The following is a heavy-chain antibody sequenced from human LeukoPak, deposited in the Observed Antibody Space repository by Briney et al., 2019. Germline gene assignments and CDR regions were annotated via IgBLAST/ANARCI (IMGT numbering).Heavy chain of an antibody. CDR1: GFTFSSYG. J-gene: IGHJ4*02. D-gene: IGHD4-11*01. CDR2: ISYDGSNK. Sequence: GGSLRLSCAASGFTFSSYGMHWVRQAPGKGLEWVAVISYDGSNKYYADSVKGRFTISRDNSKNTLYLQMNSLRAEDTAVYYCARGGQLTTTVDYWGQGTLVTVSS. V-gene: IGHV3-30*03. CDR3: ARGGQLTTTVDY.